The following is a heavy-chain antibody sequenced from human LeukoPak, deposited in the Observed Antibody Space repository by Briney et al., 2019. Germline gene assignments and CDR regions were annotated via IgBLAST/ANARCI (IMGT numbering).Heavy chain of an antibody. D-gene: IGHD5-24*01. CDR3: ARGRRRDGYNRSRFDP. Sequence: PSETLSLTCTVSGASISRSEYTSCWLRQPPGKGLEWIGSVYYTGTTYSYPTLKSRVTISLDKSKNQFSLRLSSVTAADTAVYYCARGRRRDGYNRSRFDPWGQGTLVTVSS. J-gene: IGHJ5*02. V-gene: IGHV4-39*07. CDR2: VYYTGTT. CDR1: GASISRSEYT.